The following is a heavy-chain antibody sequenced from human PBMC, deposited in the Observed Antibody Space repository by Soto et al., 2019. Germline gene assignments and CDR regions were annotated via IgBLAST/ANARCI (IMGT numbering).Heavy chain of an antibody. CDR2: MSYDGSNK. V-gene: IGHV3-30-3*01. CDR1: GFTFSSYA. D-gene: IGHD3-16*01. J-gene: IGHJ4*02. Sequence: QVQLVESGGGVVQPGRSLRLSCAASGFTFSSYAMHWVRRAPGKGLEWMAVMSYDGSNKYYADSVKGRFTISRDNSKNTLYLQMNRLRPEDTALYYCARDGGAYWGQGTLGIVSS. CDR3: ARDGGAY.